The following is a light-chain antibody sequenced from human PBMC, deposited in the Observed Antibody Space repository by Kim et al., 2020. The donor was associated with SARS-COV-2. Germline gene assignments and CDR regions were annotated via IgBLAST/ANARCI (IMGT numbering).Light chain of an antibody. Sequence: SPEERPTLTCRASQSVNSNLAWYQQKPGQAPRLLIYGASTRATGIPARFSGSGSGTEFTLTINSLQSEDFAVYYCQQYNNWPPDTFGQGTRLEIK. CDR3: QQYNNWPPDT. J-gene: IGKJ5*01. V-gene: IGKV3-15*01. CDR2: GAS. CDR1: QSVNSN.